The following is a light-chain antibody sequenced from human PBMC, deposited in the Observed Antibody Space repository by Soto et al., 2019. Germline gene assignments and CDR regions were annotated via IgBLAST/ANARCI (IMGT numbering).Light chain of an antibody. CDR3: QQVNSYPLT. J-gene: IGKJ4*01. CDR1: QGISSY. CDR2: AAS. V-gene: IGKV1-9*01. Sequence: DIKLTQSPSFLSASVGDRVTITCRASQGISSYLAWYQQKPGKAPKLLIYAASALQRGVPSRFRGSGSGTEFTLIISNLQPEDFATYYCQQVNSYPLTFGGGTKVEIK.